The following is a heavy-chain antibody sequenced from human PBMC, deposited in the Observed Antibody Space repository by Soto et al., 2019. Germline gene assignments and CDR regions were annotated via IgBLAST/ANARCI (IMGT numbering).Heavy chain of an antibody. CDR2: ISGSGGST. CDR1: GFTFSSYA. CDR3: ANYDSSGYLYH. V-gene: IGHV3-23*01. D-gene: IGHD3-22*01. Sequence: GGSLRLSCAASGFTFSSYAMSWVRQAPGKGLEWVSAISGSGGSTYYADSVKGRFTISRDKSKNTLYLQMNSLRAEDTAVYYCANYDSSGYLYHWGQGTLVTVSS. J-gene: IGHJ5*02.